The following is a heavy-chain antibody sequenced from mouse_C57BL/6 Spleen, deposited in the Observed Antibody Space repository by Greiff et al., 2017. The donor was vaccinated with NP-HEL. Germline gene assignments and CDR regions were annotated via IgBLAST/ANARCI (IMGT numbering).Heavy chain of an antibody. V-gene: IGHV1-26*01. D-gene: IGHD1-1*01. Sequence: EVQLQQSGPELVKPGASVKISCKASGYTFTDYYMNWVKQSHGKSLEWIGDINPNNGGTSYNQKFKGKATLTVDKSSSTAYMELRSLTSEDSAVYYCALITTVVAMDYWGQGTSVTVSS. CDR3: ALITTVVAMDY. CDR2: INPNNGGT. CDR1: GYTFTDYY. J-gene: IGHJ4*01.